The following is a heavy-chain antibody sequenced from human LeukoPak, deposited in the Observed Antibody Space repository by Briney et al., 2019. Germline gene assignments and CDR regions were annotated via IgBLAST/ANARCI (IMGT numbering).Heavy chain of an antibody. CDR2: IWYDGSNK. D-gene: IGHD1-26*01. V-gene: IGHV3-33*01. CDR3: ARDRPTGSYYSIDY. J-gene: IGHJ4*02. CDR1: GFTFNEFG. Sequence: GRSLRLSCAASGFTFNEFGVHWVRQAPGQGLEWVALIWYDGSNKYYADSVKGRFTISRDNSKNTVYLQMNSLRVEDTAIYYCARDRPTGSYYSIDYWGQGTLATVSS.